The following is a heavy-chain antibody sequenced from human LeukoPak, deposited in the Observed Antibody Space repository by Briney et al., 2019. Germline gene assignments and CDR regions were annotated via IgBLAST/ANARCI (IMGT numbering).Heavy chain of an antibody. V-gene: IGHV1-46*01. D-gene: IGHD2-8*01. J-gene: IGHJ6*02. CDR3: ARDALGNEGDYYYGMDV. CDR2: INPSGGST. Sequence: ASVKVSCTASGYTFTSYYMHWVRQAPGQGLEWMGIINPSGGSTSYAQKFQGRVTMTRDTSTSTVYMELSSLRSEDTAVYYCARDALGNEGDYYYGMDVWGQGTTVTVSS. CDR1: GYTFTSYY.